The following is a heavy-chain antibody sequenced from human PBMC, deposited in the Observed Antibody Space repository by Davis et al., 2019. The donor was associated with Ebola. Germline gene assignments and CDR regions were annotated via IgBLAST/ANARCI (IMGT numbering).Heavy chain of an antibody. Sequence: PSETLSLTCAVSGGSISSSNWWSLVRQPPGKGLEWIGEIYHSGSTNYNPSLKSRVTISVDKSKNQFSLKLSSVTAADTAVYYCARWVVQGVGTGFDYWGQGTLVTVSS. J-gene: IGHJ4*02. CDR3: ARWVVQGVGTGFDY. D-gene: IGHD3-10*01. CDR1: GGSISSSNW. CDR2: IYHSGST. V-gene: IGHV4-4*02.